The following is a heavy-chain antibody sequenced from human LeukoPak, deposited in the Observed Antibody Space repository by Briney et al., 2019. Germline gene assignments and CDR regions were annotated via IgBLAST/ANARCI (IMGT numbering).Heavy chain of an antibody. Sequence: SETLSLTCTVSGGSINSGSYYWSWIRQAAGKGLEWIGRIYTSGSTNYNPSLKSRVTISVDTSKNQFSLKLSSVTAADTAVYYCARESAYDDYGIGWFDPWGQGTLVTVSS. CDR1: GGSINSGSYY. CDR3: ARESAYDDYGIGWFDP. V-gene: IGHV4-61*02. CDR2: IYTSGST. D-gene: IGHD4-17*01. J-gene: IGHJ5*02.